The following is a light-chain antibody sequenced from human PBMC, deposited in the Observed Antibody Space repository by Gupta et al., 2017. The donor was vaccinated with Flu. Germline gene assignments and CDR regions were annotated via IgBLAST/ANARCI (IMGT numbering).Light chain of an antibody. CDR2: STN. Sequence: QTVVTQEPSFSVSPGGPVTLTCGLSSGSVSTNSYPSWYQQTPGQAPRTLIYSTNTRSSGVPDRFSGSIVGNKAALTITGAQTDDESDYYCVMYMGSGIWVFGGGTKLTVL. V-gene: IGLV8-61*01. CDR1: SGSVSTNSY. CDR3: VMYMGSGIWV. J-gene: IGLJ3*02.